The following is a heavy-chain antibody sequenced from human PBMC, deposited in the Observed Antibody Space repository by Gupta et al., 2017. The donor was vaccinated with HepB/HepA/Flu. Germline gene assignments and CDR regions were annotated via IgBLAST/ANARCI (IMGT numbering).Heavy chain of an antibody. V-gene: IGHV3-15*07. CDR1: GFTFKNMY. J-gene: IGHJ4*02. CDR2: VKSKIDGGTS. CDR3: ATRGL. Sequence: EAHLAESGGGSVKPGESLRLSCAASGFTFKNMYMNWVRQAPGKGLEWVGRVKSKIDGGTSDYAAPVQGRFAISRDDSKNILYMQMNSLKTEDTGVYYCATRGLWGQGTLVTVSS.